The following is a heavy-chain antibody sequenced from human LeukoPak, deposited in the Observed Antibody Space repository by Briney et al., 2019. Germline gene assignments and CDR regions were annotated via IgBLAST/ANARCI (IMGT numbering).Heavy chain of an antibody. J-gene: IGHJ1*01. Sequence: ASVKVSCKASGYTFTGYYMHWVRQAPGQGLEWMGRINPNSGGTNHAQKFQGRVTMTRDTSISTAYLKLSRLRSDDTAVYYCARVDGSSSGWFNKEYFQHWGQGTLVTVSS. D-gene: IGHD6-19*01. V-gene: IGHV1-2*06. CDR3: ARVDGSSSGWFNKEYFQH. CDR2: INPNSGGT. CDR1: GYTFTGYY.